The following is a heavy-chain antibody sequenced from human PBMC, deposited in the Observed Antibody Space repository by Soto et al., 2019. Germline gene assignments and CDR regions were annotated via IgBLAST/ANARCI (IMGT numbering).Heavy chain of an antibody. D-gene: IGHD2-15*01. Sequence: EVQLVESGGGLVQHGGALILSCAASGFTFTNSCMHWVRQAPGKGLVWVSRINSDGSSTSYTESVKGRFTISRDNGRKPLYLQVDSLRGEDTAVDYFARSRAYSPEDWGRGPLVTVFS. CDR2: INSDGSST. V-gene: IGHV3-74*01. J-gene: IGHJ4*02. CDR3: ARSRAYSPED. CDR1: GFTFTNSC.